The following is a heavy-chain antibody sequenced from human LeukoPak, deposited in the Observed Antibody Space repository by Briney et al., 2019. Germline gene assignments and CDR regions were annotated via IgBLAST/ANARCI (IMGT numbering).Heavy chain of an antibody. CDR1: GYTFTGYY. J-gene: IGHJ4*02. D-gene: IGHD3-22*01. CDR3: AKLNYDNSGYYYYFDY. Sequence: ASVKVSCKASGYTFTGYYMHWVRQAPGQGLEWMGWINPNSGGTNYAQKFQGRVTMTRDTSISTAYMELRSLRSDDTAVYYCAKLNYDNSGYYYYFDYWGQGTLVTVSS. V-gene: IGHV1-2*02. CDR2: INPNSGGT.